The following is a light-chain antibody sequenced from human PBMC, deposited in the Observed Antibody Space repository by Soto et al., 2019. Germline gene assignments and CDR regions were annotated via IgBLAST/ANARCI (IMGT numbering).Light chain of an antibody. CDR2: DAS. CDR3: QQLNSYPLT. V-gene: IGKV1-33*01. CDR1: QDINSY. Sequence: DIPMTQSPSSLSAYVGDRVTITCQASQDINSYLIWYQQKPGKVPKVLIYDASNLETGVPSRFSGSGSGTDFTLTISSLQPEDFAPYYCQQLNSYPLTFGQGTRLEIK. J-gene: IGKJ5*01.